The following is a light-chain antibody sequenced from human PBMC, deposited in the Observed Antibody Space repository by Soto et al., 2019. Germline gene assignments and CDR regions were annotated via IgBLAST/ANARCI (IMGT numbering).Light chain of an antibody. CDR1: QSLLYGTGFTY. V-gene: IGKV2-28*01. J-gene: IGKJ4*01. CDR2: LGS. Sequence: DIVMTQSPLSLPVTPGEPASISCRSSQSLLYGTGFTYLDWYLQKPGQSPQLLIYLGSNRASGVPDRFSGSGSGTDFTLKISRVEAEDVGVYYCMQALQTPLTFGGGTKVEIK. CDR3: MQALQTPLT.